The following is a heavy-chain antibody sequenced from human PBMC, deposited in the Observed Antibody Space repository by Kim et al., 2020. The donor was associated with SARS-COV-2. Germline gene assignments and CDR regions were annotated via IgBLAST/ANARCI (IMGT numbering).Heavy chain of an antibody. CDR3: AKVPYCSSTSRFRCFGY. D-gene: IGHD2-2*01. J-gene: IGHJ4*02. CDR1: GFTFSSYA. V-gene: IGHV3-23*01. Sequence: GGSLRLSCAASGFTFSSYAMSWVRQAPGKGLEWVSAISGSGGSTYYADSVKGRFTISRDNSKNTLYLQMNSLRAEDTAVYYCAKVPYCSSTSRFRCFGYWGQGTLVTVSS. CDR2: ISGSGGST.